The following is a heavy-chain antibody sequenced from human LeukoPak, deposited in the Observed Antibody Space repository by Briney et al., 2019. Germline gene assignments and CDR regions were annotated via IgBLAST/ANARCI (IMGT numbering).Heavy chain of an antibody. CDR1: GYSISSGYY. Sequence: TSETLSLTCTVSGYSISSGYYWGWIRQPPGKGLEWIGSIYHSGSTYYNPSLKSRVTISVDTSKNQFSLKLSSVTAADTAVYYCAREYLYDFWSGYYFYWGQGTLVTVSS. CDR2: IYHSGST. J-gene: IGHJ4*02. CDR3: AREYLYDFWSGYYFY. V-gene: IGHV4-38-2*02. D-gene: IGHD3-3*01.